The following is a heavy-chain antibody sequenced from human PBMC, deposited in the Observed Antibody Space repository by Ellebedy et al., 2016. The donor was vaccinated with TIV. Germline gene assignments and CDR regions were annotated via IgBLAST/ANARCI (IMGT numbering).Heavy chain of an antibody. CDR3: ARVLRGGRAGDYFDY. V-gene: IGHV4-39*07. CDR2: IYYSGTT. CDR1: GGSTSSSSFY. J-gene: IGHJ4*02. Sequence: MPSETLSLTCTVSGGSTSSSSFYWGWIRQPPGKGLEWIGHIYYSGTTYYSPSLKSRVTISVDTSKNTFSLNLNYVTAADTAVYYCARVLRGGRAGDYFDYWGQGTLVTVSS. D-gene: IGHD3-3*01.